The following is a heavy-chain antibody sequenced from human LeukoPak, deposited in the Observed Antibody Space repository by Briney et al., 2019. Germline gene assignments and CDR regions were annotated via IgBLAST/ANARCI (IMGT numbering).Heavy chain of an antibody. J-gene: IGHJ4*02. CDR2: IKWNGGST. CDR1: GFTFDDYG. D-gene: IGHD1-1*01. Sequence: TGGSLRLSCAASGFTFDDYGMSWVRQAPGKGLEWVSNIKWNGGSTGYADSVKGRFTISRDNAKNSLYLQMNSLRAEDTAVYYCARERKYDSNFDYWGQGTLVTVSS. CDR3: ARERKYDSNFDY. V-gene: IGHV3-20*04.